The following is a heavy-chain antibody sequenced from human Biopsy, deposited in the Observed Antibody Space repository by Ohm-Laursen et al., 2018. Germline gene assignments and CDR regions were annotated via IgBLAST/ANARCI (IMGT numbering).Heavy chain of an antibody. V-gene: IGHV1-46*01. D-gene: IGHD3-22*01. CDR3: ARGPRGLVVITTTALYFDY. J-gene: IGHJ4*02. CDR2: INPNNDNT. CDR1: GYTFTSYY. Sequence: SVKVSCKASGYTFTSYYLHWVRQAPGQGLEWMGRINPNNDNTAYAQKFQGRITMTKDTSTNTVYMDLSSLTFDDSAVYYCARGPRGLVVITTTALYFDYWGQGNLVTVSS.